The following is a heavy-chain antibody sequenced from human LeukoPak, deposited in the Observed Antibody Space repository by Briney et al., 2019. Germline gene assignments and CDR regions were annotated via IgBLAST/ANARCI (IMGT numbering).Heavy chain of an antibody. Sequence: PGASLRLSCAASGFTFSSYAMSWVRQAPGKGLEWVSAISGSGGSTYYADSVKGRFTISRANSKNTLYLQMNSLRAEDTAVYYCAKGLLWPPKNFDYWGQGTLVTVSS. CDR1: GFTFSSYA. CDR2: ISGSGGST. CDR3: AKGLLWPPKNFDY. V-gene: IGHV3-23*01. D-gene: IGHD3-10*01. J-gene: IGHJ4*02.